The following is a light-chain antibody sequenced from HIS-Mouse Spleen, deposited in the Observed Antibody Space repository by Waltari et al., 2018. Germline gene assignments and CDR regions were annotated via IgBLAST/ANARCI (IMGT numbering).Light chain of an antibody. CDR3: CSYAGSYTGV. V-gene: IGLV2-11*01. CDR1: SSDAGGYHH. J-gene: IGLJ1*01. CDR2: DVS. Sequence: QSALTQPRPVSGSPGQSVTISCTGTSSDAGGYHHVSWYQQHPGKAPKLMIYDVSKRPSGVPDRFSGSKSGNTASLTISGLQAEDEADYYCCSYAGSYTGVFGTGTKVTVL.